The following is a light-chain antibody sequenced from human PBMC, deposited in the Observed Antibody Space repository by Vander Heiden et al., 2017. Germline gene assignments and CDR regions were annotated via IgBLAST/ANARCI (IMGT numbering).Light chain of an antibody. CDR1: QDISDS. J-gene: IGKJ4*01. Sequence: DIQLTQSPSSLSASLGDRVTITCQASQDISDSLNWYQQKPGKAPEALIYDAANFETGVSSRFRRRGSGTNFNLIISSLRPEDIAVYYCQQYHSLPLTFGGGTKVEI. CDR2: DAA. V-gene: IGKV1-33*01. CDR3: QQYHSLPLT.